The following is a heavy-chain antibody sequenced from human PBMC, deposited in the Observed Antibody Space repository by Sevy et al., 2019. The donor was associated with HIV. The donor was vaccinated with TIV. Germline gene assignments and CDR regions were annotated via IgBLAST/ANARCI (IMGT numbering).Heavy chain of an antibody. V-gene: IGHV4-34*01. J-gene: IGHJ3*02. Sequence: ETLSLTCAVYDGSFSGYYWSWIRQPPGKGLEWIGEINHSGSTNYNPSLKSRVTISVDTSKNQFSLKLSSVTAADTAVYYCARHCGSSSCSHAFDIWGQGTMVTVSS. D-gene: IGHD2-2*01. CDR2: INHSGST. CDR1: DGSFSGYY. CDR3: ARHCGSSSCSHAFDI.